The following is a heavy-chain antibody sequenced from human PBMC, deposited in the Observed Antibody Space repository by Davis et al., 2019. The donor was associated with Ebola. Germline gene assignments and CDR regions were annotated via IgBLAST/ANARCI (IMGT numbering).Heavy chain of an antibody. CDR3: TRRNEIFTGYKKERGFDN. J-gene: IGHJ4*02. CDR2: IYPGDSET. CDR1: GYTFTSYW. Sequence: GESLKISCKGSGYTFTSYWIAWVRQVPGKGLEWMGSIYPGDSETRYSPSFQGQATISADKSISTAYLRWSSLKASDTATYYGTRRNEIFTGYKKERGFDNWGQGTLVTVSS. D-gene: IGHD3-9*01. V-gene: IGHV5-51*01.